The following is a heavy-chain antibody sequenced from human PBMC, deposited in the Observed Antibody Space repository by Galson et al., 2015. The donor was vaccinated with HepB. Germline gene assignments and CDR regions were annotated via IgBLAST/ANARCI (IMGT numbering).Heavy chain of an antibody. CDR3: AREAPGRGYYYGMDV. V-gene: IGHV1-69*13. CDR1: GVTFSTYS. Sequence: SVKVSCKAPGVTFSTYSISWVRQAPGQGLEWMGGIIPMIATANYAQRFQGRVTITADESTSTAYRELSGQRSDDTAVYFCAREAPGRGYYYGMDVWGQGTTVTVSS. J-gene: IGHJ6*02. CDR2: IIPMIATA.